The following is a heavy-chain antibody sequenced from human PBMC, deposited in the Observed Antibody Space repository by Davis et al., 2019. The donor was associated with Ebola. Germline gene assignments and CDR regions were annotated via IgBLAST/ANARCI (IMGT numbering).Heavy chain of an antibody. CDR1: GFTFRNSW. Sequence: PGGSLRLSCVASGFTFRNSWMTWVRQAPGKGLEWVANIKQDGSEKYYVDSVKGRFTISRDNAKNSLWLQMNSLRAEDTAVYYCARRTTFFGGVTTPLDDYYGMDVWGKGTTVTVSS. CDR2: IKQDGSEK. D-gene: IGHD3-3*01. CDR3: ARRTTFFGGVTTPLDDYYGMDV. V-gene: IGHV3-7*01. J-gene: IGHJ6*04.